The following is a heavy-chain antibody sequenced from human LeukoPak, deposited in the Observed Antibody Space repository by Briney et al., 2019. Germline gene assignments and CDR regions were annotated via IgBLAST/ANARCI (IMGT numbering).Heavy chain of an antibody. V-gene: IGHV3-30*04. D-gene: IGHD3-10*01. Sequence: GESLRLSCAASGFTFSSYAMHWVRQAPGKGLEWVAVISYDGSNKYYADSVKGRFTISRDNSKNTLYLQMNSLRAEDTAVYYCARDRAYGSGSYSNYYCYYGMDVWGKGTTVTVSS. CDR3: ARDRAYGSGSYSNYYCYYGMDV. CDR2: ISYDGSNK. J-gene: IGHJ6*04. CDR1: GFTFSSYA.